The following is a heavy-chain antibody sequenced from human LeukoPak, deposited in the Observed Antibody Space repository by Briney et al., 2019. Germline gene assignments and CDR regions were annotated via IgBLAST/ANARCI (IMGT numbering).Heavy chain of an antibody. CDR2: IIPNLGIA. D-gene: IGHD3-22*01. Sequence: SVKVSCKASGGTFSSYTISWVRQAPGQGLEWMGRIIPNLGIANYAQKLQGRVTITADKSTSTAYMELSSLRSEDTVVYYCARDLARAGYYETAYYYYGMDVWGQGTTVTVSS. J-gene: IGHJ6*02. CDR3: ARDLARAGYYETAYYYYGMDV. V-gene: IGHV1-69*04. CDR1: GGTFSSYT.